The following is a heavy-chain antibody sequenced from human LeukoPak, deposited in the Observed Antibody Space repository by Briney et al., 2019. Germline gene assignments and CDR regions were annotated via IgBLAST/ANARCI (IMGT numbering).Heavy chain of an antibody. CDR3: TTRAGATPFDY. CDR2: IKSKTDGGTT. V-gene: IGHV3-15*01. D-gene: IGHD5-12*01. CDR1: GFTFSNAW. Sequence: KSGGSLRLSCAVSGFTFSNAWMSWVRQAPGKGLEWVGRIKSKTDGGTTDYAAPVKGRFTISRDDSKNTLYLQMNSLKTEDTAVYYCTTRAGATPFDYWGQGTLVTVSS. J-gene: IGHJ4*02.